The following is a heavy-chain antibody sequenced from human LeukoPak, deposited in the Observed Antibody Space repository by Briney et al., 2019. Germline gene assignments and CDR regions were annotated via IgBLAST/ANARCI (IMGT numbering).Heavy chain of an antibody. CDR1: GFTFSSYS. CDR3: ARDTTTVVTPPFAFDI. V-gene: IGHV3-48*04. J-gene: IGHJ3*02. D-gene: IGHD4-23*01. Sequence: GGSLRLSCAASGFTFSSYSMNWVRQAPGKGLEWVSYISSSSSTIYYADSVKGRFTISRDNAKNSLYLQMNSLRAEDTAVYYCARDTTTVVTPPFAFDIWGQGTMVTVSS. CDR2: ISSSSSTI.